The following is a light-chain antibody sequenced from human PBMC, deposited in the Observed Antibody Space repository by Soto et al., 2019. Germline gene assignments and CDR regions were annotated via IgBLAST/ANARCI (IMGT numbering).Light chain of an antibody. CDR3: QQYGSSPT. CDR2: DAS. J-gene: IGKJ1*01. CDR1: QSLSSSQ. Sequence: EIVLTQSPGTLSLSPGERATLSCRASQSLSSSQLAWYQQKPGQAPRLLIHDASSRATGISDRFTGSGSGTDFTLTITTLEPEDFAVSYCQQYGSSPTFGQGTKVDIK. V-gene: IGKV3-20*01.